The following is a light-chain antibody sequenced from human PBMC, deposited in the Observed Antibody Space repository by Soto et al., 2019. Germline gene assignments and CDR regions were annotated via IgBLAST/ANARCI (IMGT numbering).Light chain of an antibody. CDR3: QQRSDWPPIT. J-gene: IGKJ5*01. V-gene: IGKV3-11*01. CDR2: DTS. Sequence: EIVLTQSPATLSLSPGERATLSCRASQSVRSYLAWYQQKFGQAPRLLIYDTSNRATGIPARFSGSGSGTDFTLTISSLEPEDFAVHYCQQRSDWPPITFGQGTRLDIK. CDR1: QSVRSY.